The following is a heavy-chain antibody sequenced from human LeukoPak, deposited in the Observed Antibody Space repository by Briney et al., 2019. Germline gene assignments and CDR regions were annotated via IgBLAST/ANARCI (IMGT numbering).Heavy chain of an antibody. CDR3: AKAHFGDFWRDPLDP. CDR1: GFTFSNYG. J-gene: IGHJ5*02. Sequence: GGTLRLSCTASGFTFSNYGMSWVRQAPGKGLEWVSAISGSGGSTYYADSVKGRFTISRDNSKNTLYLQMNSLRAEDTAVYYCAKAHFGDFWRDPLDPWGQGTLVTVSS. D-gene: IGHD3-3*01. V-gene: IGHV3-23*01. CDR2: ISGSGGST.